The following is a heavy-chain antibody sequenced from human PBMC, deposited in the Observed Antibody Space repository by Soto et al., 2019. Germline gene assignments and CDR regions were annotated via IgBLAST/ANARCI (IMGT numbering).Heavy chain of an antibody. Sequence: TLSLTCAVSGGSISSGGYSWSWIRQPPGKGLEWIGYIYHSGSTYYNPSLKSRVTISVDRSRNQFSLHLSSVTPEDTAVYYCARVQHPAYFDNWGQGTPVTVSS. J-gene: IGHJ4*02. CDR2: IYHSGST. V-gene: IGHV4-30-2*01. CDR3: ARVQHPAYFDN. CDR1: GGSISSGGYS.